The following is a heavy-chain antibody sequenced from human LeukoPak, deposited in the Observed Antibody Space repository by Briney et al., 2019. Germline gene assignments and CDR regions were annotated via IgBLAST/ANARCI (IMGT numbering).Heavy chain of an antibody. CDR2: IIPIFGTA. J-gene: IGHJ4*02. CDR1: GYIFTDYY. Sequence: SVKVSCKASGYIFTDYYMHWVRQAPGQGLEWMGGIIPIFGTANYAQKFQGRVTITADKSTSTAYMELSSLRSEDTAVYYCARWGDGYNDYWGQGTLVTVSS. D-gene: IGHD5-24*01. CDR3: ARWGDGYNDY. V-gene: IGHV1-69*06.